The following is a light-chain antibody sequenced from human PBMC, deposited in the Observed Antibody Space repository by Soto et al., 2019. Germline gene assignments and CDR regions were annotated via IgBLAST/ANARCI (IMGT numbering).Light chain of an antibody. CDR1: QSVNSN. J-gene: IGKJ4*01. V-gene: IGKV3-15*01. CDR2: GAS. CDR3: QQYDNWPPT. Sequence: EIVITQSPATLSLSPLERSTLSCRASQSVNSNLAWYQQKPGQAPRLLIFGASTRATGIPARFSGSGSGTEFTLTISSLQSEDFGVYYCQQYDNWPPTFGGGTKVDIK.